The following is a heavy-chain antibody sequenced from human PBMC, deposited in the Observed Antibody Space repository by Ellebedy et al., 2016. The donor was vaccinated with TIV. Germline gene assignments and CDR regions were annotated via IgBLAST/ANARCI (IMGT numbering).Heavy chain of an antibody. CDR3: TRYNWNSGHY. J-gene: IGHJ4*02. D-gene: IGHD1-7*01. V-gene: IGHV3-23*01. Sequence: GESLKISCEASGFTFSTYAMHWVRQAPGKGLQWVSGIGANGRSTWYADSVKGRFTISRDNSKNTLFLQMNSLRAEDTAVYYCTRYNWNSGHYWGQGTLVTVSS. CDR2: IGANGRST. CDR1: GFTFSTYA.